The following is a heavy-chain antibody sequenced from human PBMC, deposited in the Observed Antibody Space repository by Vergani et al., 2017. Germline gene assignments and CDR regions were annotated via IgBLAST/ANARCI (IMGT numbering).Heavy chain of an antibody. Sequence: EVQLVESGGGLVKSGGSLRLSGVAPEFTFTDAWMGWVRQAPGKGLEWVSTPSASDRRTHYADSVKGRFTISREISKNTLFLHMNSLRPEDTAVYYCAKVGRSEVAGTFGAFDIWGQGTMVTVSS. CDR1: EFTFTDAW. V-gene: IGHV3-23*04. CDR2: PSASDRRT. D-gene: IGHD6-19*01. CDR3: AKVGRSEVAGTFGAFDI. J-gene: IGHJ3*02.